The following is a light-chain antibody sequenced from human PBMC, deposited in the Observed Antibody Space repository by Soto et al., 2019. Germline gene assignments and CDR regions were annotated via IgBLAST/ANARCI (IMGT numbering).Light chain of an antibody. V-gene: IGKV1-5*01. Sequence: STLSASVGDSVTITCRASERISSWLAWYQQKPGKVPKLLIYDASTLESGVPSRFSGSGFGTEFTLTISRLQPDDFATYYCKLYDSYFSYTFGQGTKVDIK. CDR2: DAS. J-gene: IGKJ2*01. CDR1: ERISSW. CDR3: KLYDSYFSYT.